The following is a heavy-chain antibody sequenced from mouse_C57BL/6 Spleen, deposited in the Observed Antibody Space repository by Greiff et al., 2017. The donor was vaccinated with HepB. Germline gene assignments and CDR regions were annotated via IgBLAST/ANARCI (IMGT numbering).Heavy chain of an antibody. CDR2: INPNNGGT. J-gene: IGHJ1*03. Sequence: EVQLQQSGPELVKPGASVKISCKASGYTFTDYYMNWVKQSHGKSLEWIGDINPNNGGTSYNQKFKGKATLTVDKSSSTAYMELRSLTSEDSAVYYCARRVLRWYFDVWATGTTVTVSS. D-gene: IGHD1-1*01. CDR3: ARRVLRWYFDV. V-gene: IGHV1-26*01. CDR1: GYTFTDYY.